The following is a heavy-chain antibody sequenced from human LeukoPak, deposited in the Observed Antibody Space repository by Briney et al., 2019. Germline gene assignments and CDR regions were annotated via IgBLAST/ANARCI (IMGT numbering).Heavy chain of an antibody. Sequence: PGGSLRLSCAASGFTFSTFWMNWVRQAPGKGLEWVANIKQDGSENYYVDSVKGRFTISRDNAKNSLYLQMNSLRAEDTAVYYCARDTGSFDYWGQGALVTVSS. J-gene: IGHJ4*02. CDR2: IKQDGSEN. CDR3: ARDTGSFDY. V-gene: IGHV3-7*01. CDR1: GFTFSTFW. D-gene: IGHD1-26*01.